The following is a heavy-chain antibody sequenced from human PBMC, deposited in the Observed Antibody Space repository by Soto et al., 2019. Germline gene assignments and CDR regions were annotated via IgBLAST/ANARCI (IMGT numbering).Heavy chain of an antibody. J-gene: IGHJ6*02. Sequence: SSTPSPTCNVSGGSITAGDYHWTWICHTTVTGLDRIGAIYYSGSTYYNPSLKSRIRISVDTSKNQFSLKLSSVTAADTAVYYCARDYRSPSGGMDVWGQGTTVTDSS. CDR2: IYYSGST. D-gene: IGHD3-16*02. V-gene: IGHV4-30-4*01. CDR1: GGSITAGDYH. CDR3: ARDYRSPSGGMDV.